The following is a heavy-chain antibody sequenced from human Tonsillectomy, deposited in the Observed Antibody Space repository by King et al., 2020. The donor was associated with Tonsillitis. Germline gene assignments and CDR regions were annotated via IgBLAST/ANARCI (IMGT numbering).Heavy chain of an antibody. V-gene: IGHV3-30-3*01. CDR2: RSFAGSNK. CDR3: ARRDGALDYYYYGLDV. CDR1: VFTFSNFA. D-gene: IGHD4-17*01. Sequence: VQLVESGGGVGQPGRSLRLSCAVSVFTFSNFALHWVRQAPGKGLEWVADRSFAGSNKYYADSVRGRFTISRDNSNNTLYLQMNSLRAEDTAVYYCARRDGALDYYYYGLDVWGQGTTVTVSS. J-gene: IGHJ6*02.